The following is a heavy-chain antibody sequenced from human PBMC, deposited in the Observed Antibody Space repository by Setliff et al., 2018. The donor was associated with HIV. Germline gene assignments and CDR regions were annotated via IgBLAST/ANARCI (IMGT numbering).Heavy chain of an antibody. D-gene: IGHD1-26*01. CDR3: ARDDGRSLFLDY. V-gene: IGHV3-23*01. CDR1: GFTFSNAW. Sequence: GSLRLSCAASGFTFSNAWMSWVRQAPGKGLEWVSAISGSGRGTYYADSVRGRFTISRDNSKNTLYLQMSSLRADDTAIYYCARDDGRSLFLDYWGQGTLVTVSS. J-gene: IGHJ4*02. CDR2: ISGSGRGT.